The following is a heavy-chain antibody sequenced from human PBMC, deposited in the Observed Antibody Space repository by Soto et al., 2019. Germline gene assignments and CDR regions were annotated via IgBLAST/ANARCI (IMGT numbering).Heavy chain of an antibody. J-gene: IGHJ5*02. CDR1: GGSISSYY. Sequence: PSETLSLTCPVSGGSISSYYWNWIRQPPGKGLEWIGYIYYNGNTNYNPSLRSRVILSLDTSKNQFSLKLSSVAAADTAVYYCARDKGGYSGYPTYNWFDPWGQGTLVTVS. D-gene: IGHD5-12*01. CDR3: ARDKGGYSGYPTYNWFDP. CDR2: IYYNGNT. V-gene: IGHV4-59*01.